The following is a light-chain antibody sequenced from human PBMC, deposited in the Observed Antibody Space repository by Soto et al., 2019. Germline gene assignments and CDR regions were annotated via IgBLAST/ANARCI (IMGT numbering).Light chain of an antibody. Sequence: EIVLTQSKGTLSLSPGERATLSCRASQSVSSSYLDWYQQKPGHAPRLLIYGAFTMATGIPDRFSGSWSGTGFTVTSSRLEPEVFAVYYWQPYGSSPMTYGQGLKVDSK. J-gene: IGKJ1*01. CDR3: QPYGSSPMT. CDR1: QSVSSSY. CDR2: GAF. V-gene: IGKV3-20*01.